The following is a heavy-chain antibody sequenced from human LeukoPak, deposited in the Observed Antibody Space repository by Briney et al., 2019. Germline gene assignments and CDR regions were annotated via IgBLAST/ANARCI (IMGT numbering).Heavy chain of an antibody. Sequence: GASVKVSCKASGYIFTNYYMHWVRQAPGQGLEWMGIINTSGGSTNYAQKFQGRVTMTRDTSTTTVYMELSSLRSGDTAVYYCARDEGDTGYDSPGYWGQGTLVTVPS. CDR3: ARDEGDTGYDSPGY. CDR2: INTSGGST. V-gene: IGHV1-46*03. CDR1: GYIFTNYY. D-gene: IGHD5-12*01. J-gene: IGHJ4*02.